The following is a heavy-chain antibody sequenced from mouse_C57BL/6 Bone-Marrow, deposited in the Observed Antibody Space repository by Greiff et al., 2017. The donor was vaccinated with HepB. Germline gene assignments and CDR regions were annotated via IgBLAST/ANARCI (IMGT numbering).Heavy chain of an antibody. V-gene: IGHV5-17*01. D-gene: IGHD1-1*02. J-gene: IGHJ4*01. Sequence: EVMLVESGGGLVKPGGSLKLSCAASGFTFSDYGMHWVRQAPEKGLEWVAYISSGSSTIYYADTVKGRFTISRDNAKNTLFLQMTSLRSEDTAMYYCARIKGGYAMDYWGQGTSVTVSS. CDR2: ISSGSSTI. CDR3: ARIKGGYAMDY. CDR1: GFTFSDYG.